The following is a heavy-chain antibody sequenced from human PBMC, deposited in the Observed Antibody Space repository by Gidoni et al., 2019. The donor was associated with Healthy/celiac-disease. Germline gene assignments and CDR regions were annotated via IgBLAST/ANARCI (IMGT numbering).Heavy chain of an antibody. CDR2: IKQDGSEK. Sequence: EVQLVESGGGLVQPGGSLRLSCAASGFTFRSHWMSWVRQAPGKGLEWVANIKQDGSEKYYVDSVKGRFTISRDNAKNSLYLQMNSLRAEDTAVYYCARVRSGSYLNYYYMDVWGKGTTVTVSS. V-gene: IGHV3-7*01. CDR1: GFTFRSHW. CDR3: ARVRSGSYLNYYYMDV. J-gene: IGHJ6*03. D-gene: IGHD1-26*01.